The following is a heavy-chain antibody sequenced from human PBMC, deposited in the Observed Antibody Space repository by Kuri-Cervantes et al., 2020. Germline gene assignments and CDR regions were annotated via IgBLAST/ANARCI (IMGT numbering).Heavy chain of an antibody. CDR2: IIPIFGTA. J-gene: IGHJ5*02. V-gene: IGHV1-69*13. D-gene: IGHD2-2*01. CDR1: GGTFSSYA. CDR3: ARAGPTYCSSTSCYAGGFDP. Sequence: SVKVSCKASGGTFSSYAISWVRQAPGQGLEWMGGIIPIFGTANYAQKFQGRVTITADESTSTAYMELSSLRSEDTAVYYCARAGPTYCSSTSCYAGGFDPWGQGTLVTVSS.